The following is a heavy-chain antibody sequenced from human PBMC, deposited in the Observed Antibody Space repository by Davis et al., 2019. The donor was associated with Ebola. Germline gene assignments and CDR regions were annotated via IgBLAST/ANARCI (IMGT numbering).Heavy chain of an antibody. CDR3: ARYRHYSSSGGMDV. J-gene: IGHJ6*02. D-gene: IGHD6-6*01. Sequence: PGGSLRLSCAASGFTLDDYAMHWVRHAPGKCLEWVSGIDWNSGGIGYADSVKGRFTLPRDNAKNSLYLQMKSLRAEDTALYYCARYRHYSSSGGMDVWRQGTTVIVSS. V-gene: IGHV3-9*01. CDR2: IDWNSGGI. CDR1: GFTLDDYA.